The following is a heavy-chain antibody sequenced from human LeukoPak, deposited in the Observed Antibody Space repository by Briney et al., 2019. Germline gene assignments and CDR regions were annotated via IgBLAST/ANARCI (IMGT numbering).Heavy chain of an antibody. Sequence: SETLSLTCTVSGGSISSSSYYWGWIRQPPGKGLEWIGSIYYSGSTYYNPSLKSRVTISADTSKNQFSLKLSSVTAADTAVYYCARHPDCSSTSCPFDYWGQGTLVTVSS. D-gene: IGHD2-2*01. J-gene: IGHJ4*02. V-gene: IGHV4-39*01. CDR2: IYYSGST. CDR3: ARHPDCSSTSCPFDY. CDR1: GGSISSSSYY.